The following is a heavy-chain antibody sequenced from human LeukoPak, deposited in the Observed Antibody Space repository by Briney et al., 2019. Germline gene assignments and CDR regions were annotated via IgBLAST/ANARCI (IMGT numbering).Heavy chain of an antibody. D-gene: IGHD4-17*01. CDR1: GYSISSGYY. V-gene: IGHV4-38-2*02. J-gene: IGHJ4*02. CDR3: ASKTTVTRGYMFDY. Sequence: SETLSLTCTVSGYSISSGYYWGWLRQPPEKRLEWIASIYHSGSTYYNPSLKSRVTISVDTSKNQFSLKLSSVTAADTAVYYCASKTTVTRGYMFDYWGQGTLVTVSS. CDR2: IYHSGST.